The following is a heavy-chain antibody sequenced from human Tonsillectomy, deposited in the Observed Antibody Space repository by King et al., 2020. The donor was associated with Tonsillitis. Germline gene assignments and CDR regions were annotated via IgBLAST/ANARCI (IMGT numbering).Heavy chain of an antibody. CDR3: ASAIEYGGDSGDWFDP. CDR2: INPSGSNT. Sequence: QLVQSGAEVKKPGASVKVSCKASGYTFSSYSMHWVRKAPGQGLEWVGIINPSGSNTAYAQKFQGRITMTGDTSTKTFYLELRSLRSEDTAVYYCASAIEYGGDSGDWFDPWGQGTLVTVSS. CDR1: GYTFSSYS. J-gene: IGHJ5*02. D-gene: IGHD4-23*01. V-gene: IGHV1-46*01.